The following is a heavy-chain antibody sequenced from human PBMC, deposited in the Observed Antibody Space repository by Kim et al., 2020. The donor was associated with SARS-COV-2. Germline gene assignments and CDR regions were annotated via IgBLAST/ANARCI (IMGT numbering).Heavy chain of an antibody. Sequence: ASVKVSCKASGYTFTSYAMHWVRQAPGQRLEWMGWINAGNGNTKYSQKFQGRVTITRDTSASTAYMELSSLRSEDTAVYYCARAQWLGHDAFDIWGQGTMVTVSS. CDR1: GYTFTSYA. J-gene: IGHJ3*02. CDR3: ARAQWLGHDAFDI. CDR2: INAGNGNT. D-gene: IGHD6-19*01. V-gene: IGHV1-3*01.